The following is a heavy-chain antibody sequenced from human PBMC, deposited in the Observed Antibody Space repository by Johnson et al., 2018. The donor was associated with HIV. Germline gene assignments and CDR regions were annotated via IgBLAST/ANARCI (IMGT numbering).Heavy chain of an antibody. CDR3: AREEDGYSSSWYGSTFDV. V-gene: IGHV3-23*04. D-gene: IGHD6-13*01. J-gene: IGHJ3*01. CDR1: GFTFSSYA. Sequence: VQLVESGGGLVQPGGSLRLSCAASGFTFSSYAMSWVRQAPGKGLEWVSAISGSGGSTYYADSVKGRFTISRDNSKNSLYLQMKSLRTEDTAVYYCAREEDGYSSSWYGSTFDVWGQGTMVTVSS. CDR2: ISGSGGST.